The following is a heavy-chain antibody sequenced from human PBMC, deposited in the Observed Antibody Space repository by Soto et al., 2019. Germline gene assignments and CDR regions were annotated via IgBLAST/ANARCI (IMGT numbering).Heavy chain of an antibody. Sequence: QVQLVESGGGVVQPGRSLRLSCAASGFTFSSYAMHWVRQAPGKGLEWVAVISYDGSNKYYADSVKGRFTISRDNSKNTLYLQMNSLRAEDTAVYYCARDRPDNYAFWGGSYGMDVWGQGTTVTVSS. D-gene: IGHD3-3*01. V-gene: IGHV3-30-3*01. J-gene: IGHJ6*02. CDR2: ISYDGSNK. CDR3: ARDRPDNYAFWGGSYGMDV. CDR1: GFTFSSYA.